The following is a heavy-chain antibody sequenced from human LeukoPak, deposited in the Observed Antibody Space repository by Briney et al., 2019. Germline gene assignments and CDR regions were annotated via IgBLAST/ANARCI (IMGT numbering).Heavy chain of an antibody. CDR2: IKSKTDGGTT. CDR3: TTILTYYYDSSGYPAYYFDY. J-gene: IGHJ4*02. CDR1: GFTFSNAW. Sequence: PGGSLRLSCAASGFTFSNAWMSWVRQAPGKGLERVGRIKSKTDGGTTDYAAPVKGRFTISRDDSKNTLYLQMNSLKTEDTAVYYCTTILTYYYDSSGYPAYYFDYWGQGTLVTVSS. D-gene: IGHD3-22*01. V-gene: IGHV3-15*01.